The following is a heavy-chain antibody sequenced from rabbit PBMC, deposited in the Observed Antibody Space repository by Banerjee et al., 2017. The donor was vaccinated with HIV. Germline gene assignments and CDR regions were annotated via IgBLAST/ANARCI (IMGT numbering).Heavy chain of an antibody. CDR3: ARDGVVAGTRLDL. J-gene: IGHJ3*01. V-gene: IGHV1S40*01. D-gene: IGHD4-1*01. CDR2: INTISGDT. CDR1: GFSFSNGYV. Sequence: QSLEESGGGLVQPEGSLTLTCTASGFSFSNGYVMCWVRQAPGKGLEWIACINTISGDTVYATWAKGRFTISKASWTTVTLQMTSLTAADTATYFCARDGVVAGTRLDLWGPGTLVTVS.